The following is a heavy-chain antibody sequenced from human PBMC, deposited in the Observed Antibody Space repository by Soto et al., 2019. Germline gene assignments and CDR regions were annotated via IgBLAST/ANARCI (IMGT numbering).Heavy chain of an antibody. D-gene: IGHD2-2*02. V-gene: IGHV4-59*01. Sequence: QVQLQESGPGLVKPSETLSLTCTVSGGSIRDYYCTWIRQSPGKGLEWIGYIYNSAITNYNPSVRSRVTISADTSKTQFSLRVSSVTAADTAVYYCAPSIPRIGGFDIWGQGTVVTVSS. CDR2: IYNSAIT. CDR1: GGSIRDYY. J-gene: IGHJ3*02. CDR3: APSIPRIGGFDI.